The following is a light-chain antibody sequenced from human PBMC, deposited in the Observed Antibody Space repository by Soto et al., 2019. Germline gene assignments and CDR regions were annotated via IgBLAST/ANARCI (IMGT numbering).Light chain of an antibody. J-gene: IGLJ2*01. V-gene: IGLV4-69*01. CDR2: VTNDGSH. CDR1: RGHSSNV. CDR3: QTWASPIGV. Sequence: QPVLTQSPSASASLGASVKLTCTLSRGHSSNVIAWHQQQPEKGPRYLMRVTNDGSHIKGDGIPARFSGSSSGAQRYLTISSLQSEDEGDYYCQTWASPIGVFGGGTKLTVL.